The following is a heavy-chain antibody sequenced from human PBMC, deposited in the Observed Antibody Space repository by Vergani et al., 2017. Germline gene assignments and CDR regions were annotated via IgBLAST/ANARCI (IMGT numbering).Heavy chain of an antibody. CDR1: GYTFRNKD. V-gene: IGHV1-18*01. Sequence: VSCKASGYTFRNKDISWLRQAPGQGLEWMGSISPHTGRTNTAQQFQDRVIMTTDTSTSTAYLSLGTLTSDDTAVYFCARNFLGRDIEVVPTAPFWLFDLWGRGTRVTVSS. J-gene: IGHJ2*01. CDR3: ARNFLGRDIEVVPTAPFWLFDL. D-gene: IGHD2-2*01. CDR2: ISPHTGRT.